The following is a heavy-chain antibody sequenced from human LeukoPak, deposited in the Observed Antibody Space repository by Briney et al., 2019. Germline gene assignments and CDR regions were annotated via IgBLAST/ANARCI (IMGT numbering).Heavy chain of an antibody. J-gene: IGHJ4*02. CDR2: IYPGDSDT. D-gene: IGHD6-13*01. CDR1: GYRFTSYW. V-gene: IGHV5-51*01. Sequence: GESLKISFQGSGYRFTSYWIGWVRPMPGKGLEWMGIIYPGDSDTRYSPSFQGQVTISADKSISTAYLQWSSLKASDTAMYYCARLEGYSSSWNSGDYWGQGTLVTVSS. CDR3: ARLEGYSSSWNSGDY.